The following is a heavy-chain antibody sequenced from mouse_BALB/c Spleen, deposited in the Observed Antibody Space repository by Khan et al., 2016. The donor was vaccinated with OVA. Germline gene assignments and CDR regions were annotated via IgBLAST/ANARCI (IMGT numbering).Heavy chain of an antibody. CDR1: GYTFSTYW. CDR3: TRDRIDY. CDR2: INPTSGYT. J-gene: IGHJ2*01. Sequence: QVRLQQSGAALAKPGASVKMSCKASGYTFSTYWMHWVKQRPGQGLEWIGYINPTSGYTDYNEKFKDKATLSADKSSSTAYMQLSRLTSEDSAVYYCTRDRIDYWGQGTTLTASS. V-gene: IGHV1-7*01.